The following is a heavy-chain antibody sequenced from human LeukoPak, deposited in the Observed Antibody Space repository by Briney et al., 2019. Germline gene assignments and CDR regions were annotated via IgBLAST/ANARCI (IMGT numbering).Heavy chain of an antibody. D-gene: IGHD1-1*01. CDR2: TGGSGVDT. V-gene: IGHV3-23*01. Sequence: GGSLRLSCAASGFTFSTYAMSWVRQAPGKGLEWVSSTGGSGVDTNHADSVKGRFTISRDNSKNTLYLQMNSLRAEDTAVYYCAKGRVPYYYHYGLDVWGQGTTVTVSS. CDR1: GFTFSTYA. CDR3: AKGRVPYYYHYGLDV. J-gene: IGHJ6*02.